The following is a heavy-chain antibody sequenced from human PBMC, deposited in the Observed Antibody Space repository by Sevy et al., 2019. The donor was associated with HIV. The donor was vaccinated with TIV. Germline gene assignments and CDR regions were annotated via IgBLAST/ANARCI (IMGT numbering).Heavy chain of an antibody. CDR3: ATMEYYYDSTTYLNGDY. V-gene: IGHV1-24*01. J-gene: IGHJ4*02. CDR2: FDPEDGET. CDR1: GYTLTELS. D-gene: IGHD3-22*01. Sequence: ASVKVSCKVSGYTLTELSMHWVRQAPGKGLEWMGGFDPEDGETIYAQKFQGRVTMTEDTSTDTAYMELGSLRSEDTAVYYCATMEYYYDSTTYLNGDYWGQGTLVTVSS.